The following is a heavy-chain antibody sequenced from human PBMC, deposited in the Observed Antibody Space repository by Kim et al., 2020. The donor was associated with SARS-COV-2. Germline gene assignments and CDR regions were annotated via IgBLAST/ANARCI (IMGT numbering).Heavy chain of an antibody. CDR3: ARRDWEVESYYFDY. V-gene: IGHV4-39*01. CDR1: GGSISSSSYY. J-gene: IGHJ4*02. D-gene: IGHD1-26*01. CDR2: IYYSGST. Sequence: SETLSLTCTVSGGSISSSSYYWGWIRQPPGKGLEWIGSIYYSGSTYYNPSLKSRVTISVDTSKNQFSLKLSSVTAADTAVYYCARRDWEVESYYFDYWGQGTLVTVSS.